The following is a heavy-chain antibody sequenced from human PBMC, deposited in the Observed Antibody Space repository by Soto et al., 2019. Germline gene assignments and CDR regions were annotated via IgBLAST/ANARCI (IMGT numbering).Heavy chain of an antibody. D-gene: IGHD3-22*01. CDR3: ANYDSSGFDI. CDR1: GFTFSSYG. CDR2: ISYDGSNK. V-gene: IGHV3-30*18. Sequence: GGSLRLSCAASGFTFSSYGMHWVRQAPGKGLEWVAVISYDGSNKYYADSVKGRFTISRDNSKNTLYLQMNSLRAEDTAVYYCANYDSSGFDIWGQGTMVTVSS. J-gene: IGHJ3*02.